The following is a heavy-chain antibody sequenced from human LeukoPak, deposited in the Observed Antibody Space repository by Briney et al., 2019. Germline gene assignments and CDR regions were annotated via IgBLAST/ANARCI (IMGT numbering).Heavy chain of an antibody. CDR2: ISSSSSYI. J-gene: IGHJ6*02. V-gene: IGHV3-21*01. CDR3: AREFCGSSGGSCYSYYYYGMDV. Sequence: PGGSLRLSCAASGFTFSSYSMNWVRQAPGKGLEWVSSISSSSSYIYYADSVKGRFTISRDNAKNSLYLQMNSLRAEDTAVYYCAREFCGSSGGSCYSYYYYGMDVWGQGTTVTVSS. CDR1: GFTFSSYS. D-gene: IGHD2-15*01.